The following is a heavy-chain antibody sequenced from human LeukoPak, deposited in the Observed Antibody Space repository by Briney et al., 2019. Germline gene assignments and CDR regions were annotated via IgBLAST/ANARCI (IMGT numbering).Heavy chain of an antibody. J-gene: IGHJ6*02. CDR2: ISAYNGKT. CDR3: ARSYSSSWYGYYYYYVMDV. Sequence: ASVKVSCKASGYTFTSYGISWVRQAPGQGLEWMGWISAYNGKTNYAQKLQGRVTMATDTSTSTAYMELRSLRSDDTAVYYCARSYSSSWYGYYYYYVMDVWGQGTTVTVSS. CDR1: GYTFTSYG. V-gene: IGHV1-18*01. D-gene: IGHD6-13*01.